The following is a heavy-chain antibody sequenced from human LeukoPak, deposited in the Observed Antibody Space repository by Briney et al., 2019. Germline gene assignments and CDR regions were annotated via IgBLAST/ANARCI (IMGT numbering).Heavy chain of an antibody. CDR3: ARERLAMVRGVIPKEAWGWFDP. D-gene: IGHD3-10*01. CDR1: GASISSYS. V-gene: IGHV4-59*01. Sequence: SETLSLTCTVSGASISSYSWSWIRQPPGKGLGWIGYTYYSGSTNYNPSPRSRVTISVDTSKKQFSLKLSSVTAADTAVYYCARERLAMVRGVIPKEAWGWFDPWGQGTLVTVSS. J-gene: IGHJ5*02. CDR2: TYYSGST.